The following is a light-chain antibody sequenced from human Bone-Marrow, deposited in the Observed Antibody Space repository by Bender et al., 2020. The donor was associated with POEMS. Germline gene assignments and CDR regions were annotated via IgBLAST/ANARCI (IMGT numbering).Light chain of an antibody. CDR2: QDT. CDR3: QTWDSSTTSWV. V-gene: IGLV3-1*01. Sequence: SYELTQPPSVSVSPGQTASITCSGDKLGNKYACWYQQKAGQSPVLVIYQDTKRPSGIPERFSASNSGNIATLTISGTQAMYEADYYCQTWDSSTTSWVFGRGTKLTVL. J-gene: IGLJ3*02. CDR1: KLGNKY.